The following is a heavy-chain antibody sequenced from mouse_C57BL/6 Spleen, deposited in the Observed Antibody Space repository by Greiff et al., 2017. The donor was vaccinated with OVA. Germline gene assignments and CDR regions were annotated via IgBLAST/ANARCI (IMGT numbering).Heavy chain of an antibody. CDR2: ISDGGSYT. V-gene: IGHV5-4*01. CDR3: ARGLTGRGYYFDY. Sequence: EVQLVESGGGLVKPGGSLKLSCAASGFTFSSYAMSWVRQTPEKRLEWVATISDGGSYTYYPDNVKGRFTISRDKAKNNLYLQMSHLKSEDTAMYYCARGLTGRGYYFDYWGQGTTLTVSS. D-gene: IGHD4-1*01. J-gene: IGHJ2*01. CDR1: GFTFSSYA.